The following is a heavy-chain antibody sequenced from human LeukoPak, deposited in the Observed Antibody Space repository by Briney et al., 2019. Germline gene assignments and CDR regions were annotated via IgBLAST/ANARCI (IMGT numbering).Heavy chain of an antibody. J-gene: IGHJ4*02. CDR2: ISGSGGGT. CDR1: GFTFSSYA. CDR3: AKRAVPGNAFFDN. D-gene: IGHD6-19*01. V-gene: IGHV3-23*01. Sequence: GGSLRLSCAASGFTFSSYAMSWVRQAPGKGPEWVSSISGSGGGTYYADSVKGRFTISRDNSKNTLFLQMNSLRAEDTAVYYCAKRAVPGNAFFDNWGQGTLVTVSS.